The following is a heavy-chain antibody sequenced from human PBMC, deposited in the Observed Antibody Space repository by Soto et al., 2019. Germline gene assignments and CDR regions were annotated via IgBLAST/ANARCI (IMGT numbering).Heavy chain of an antibody. Sequence: QVQLVQSGAEVKKPGASVKVSCKASGYTFTSYYMHWVRQAPGQGLEWMGIINPSGGSTSYAQKFQGRVTMTRDTSTSTVYMELSSLRSEDTAVYYCARQYGSGRLANWFDPWGQGTLVTVSS. CDR2: INPSGGST. D-gene: IGHD3-10*01. J-gene: IGHJ5*02. CDR1: GYTFTSYY. CDR3: ARQYGSGRLANWFDP. V-gene: IGHV1-46*01.